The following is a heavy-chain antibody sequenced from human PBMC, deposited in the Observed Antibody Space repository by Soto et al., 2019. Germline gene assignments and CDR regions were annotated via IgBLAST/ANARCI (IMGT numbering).Heavy chain of an antibody. J-gene: IGHJ6*02. CDR3: ARGRGSSSSVDYYYYYGMDV. CDR2: IIPIFGTA. Sequence: SVKVSCKASGGTFSSYAISWVRQAPGQGRELMGGIIPIFGTANYAQKFQGRVTITADESTSTAYMELSSLRSEDTAGYYCARGRGSSSSVDYYYYYGMDVWGQGTPLTVS. D-gene: IGHD6-6*01. CDR1: GGTFSSYA. V-gene: IGHV1-69*13.